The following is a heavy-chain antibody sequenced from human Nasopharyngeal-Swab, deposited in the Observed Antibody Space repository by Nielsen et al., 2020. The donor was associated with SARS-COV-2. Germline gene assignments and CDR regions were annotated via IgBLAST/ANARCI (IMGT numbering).Heavy chain of an antibody. Sequence: SETLSLTCTVSGGSISSYYWSWIRQPPGKGLEWIGCVDSSGSTNYKPSLKSRVTISVDTSKNQFSLKLSSVTAADTAVYYCARASYYDFWSGYPHWFDPWGQGTLVTVSS. V-gene: IGHV4-59*08. J-gene: IGHJ5*02. CDR1: GGSISSYY. CDR3: ARASYYDFWSGYPHWFDP. CDR2: VDSSGST. D-gene: IGHD3-3*01.